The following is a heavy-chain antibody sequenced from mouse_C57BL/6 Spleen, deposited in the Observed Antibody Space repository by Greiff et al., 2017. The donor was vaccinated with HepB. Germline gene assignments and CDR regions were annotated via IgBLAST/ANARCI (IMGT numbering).Heavy chain of an antibody. V-gene: IGHV1-18*01. CDR1: GYTFTDYN. Sequence: EVQLQQSGPELVKPGASVKIPCKASGYTFTDYNMDWVKQSHGKSLEWIGDINPNNGGTIYSQKFKGKATLTVGKSSSTAYMELRSLTSEDTAVYYCAGWGPNWVLDYWGQGTTLTVSS. CDR2: INPNNGGT. D-gene: IGHD4-1*01. CDR3: AGWGPNWVLDY. J-gene: IGHJ2*01.